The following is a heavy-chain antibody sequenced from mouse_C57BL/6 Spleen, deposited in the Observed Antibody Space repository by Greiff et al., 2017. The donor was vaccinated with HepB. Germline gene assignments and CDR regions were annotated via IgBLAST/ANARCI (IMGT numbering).Heavy chain of an antibody. CDR1: GYSFTDYN. D-gene: IGHD2-5*01. Sequence: VQLQQPGPELVKPGASVKISCKASGYSFTDYNMNWVKQSNGKSLEWIGVINPNYGTTSYNQKFKGKATLTVDQSSSTAYMQLNSLTSEDSAVYYCARTGNYSKSYAMDYWGQGTSVTVSS. CDR2: INPNYGTT. CDR3: ARTGNYSKSYAMDY. J-gene: IGHJ4*01. V-gene: IGHV1-39*01.